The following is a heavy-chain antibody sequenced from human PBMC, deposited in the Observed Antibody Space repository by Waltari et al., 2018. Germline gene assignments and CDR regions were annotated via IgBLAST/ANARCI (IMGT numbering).Heavy chain of an antibody. Sequence: EVQLVESGGGLLQPGGSLRLSCAVSGFTVRSNYMSWGRQAPGNGLELVSVFYTGGSTYYADSVKGRFTISRDNSKNTLYLQMNSLRAEDTAVYYCARGDGVRGVIFDYWGQGTLVTVSS. V-gene: IGHV3-53*01. CDR1: GFTVRSNY. J-gene: IGHJ4*02. CDR2: FYTGGST. D-gene: IGHD3-10*01. CDR3: ARGDGVRGVIFDY.